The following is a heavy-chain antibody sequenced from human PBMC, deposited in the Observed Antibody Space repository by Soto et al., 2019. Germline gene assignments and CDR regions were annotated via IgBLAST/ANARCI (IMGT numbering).Heavy chain of an antibody. CDR3: ARGVYDLTTTTVVTVAFDI. CDR1: GGTFTSYD. Sequence: VKVSCKTSGGTFTSYDINWVRQATGQGLEWMGWMNPNSGNTGYAQKFQGRVTMTRNTSISTAYMELSSLRSEDTAVYYCARGVYDLTTTTVVTVAFDIWGQGTMVTVSS. D-gene: IGHD4-17*01. J-gene: IGHJ3*02. V-gene: IGHV1-8*01. CDR2: MNPNSGNT.